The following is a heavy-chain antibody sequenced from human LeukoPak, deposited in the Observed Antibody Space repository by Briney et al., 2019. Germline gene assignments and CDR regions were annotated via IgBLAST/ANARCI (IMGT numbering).Heavy chain of an antibody. CDR3: VKGSCWWLVTNFDY. V-gene: IGHV3-64D*06. J-gene: IGHJ4*02. Sequence: GTLSLSRSASRFTFSSYAMHRVRQAPGKGLEYVSAISSNGGSTYYADSVKGRFTISRDNSKNTLYLQMSSLRAEDTAVYYCVKGSCWWLVTNFDYWGQGTLVTVSS. D-gene: IGHD6-19*01. CDR1: RFTFSSYA. CDR2: ISSNGGST.